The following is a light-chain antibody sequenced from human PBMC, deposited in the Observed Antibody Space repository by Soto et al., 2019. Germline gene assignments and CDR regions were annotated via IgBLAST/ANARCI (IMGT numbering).Light chain of an antibody. V-gene: IGKV3-11*01. CDR2: GAS. CDR1: QSVSSY. J-gene: IGKJ2*01. CDR3: QQANSFPYT. Sequence: EIVLTQSPATLSLSPGERATLSCRASQSVSSYLAWYQQTPGQAPRLLIYGASNRATGIPARFSGSGSGTDFTLTISSLEPEDFATYYCQQANSFPYTFGQGTKLEIK.